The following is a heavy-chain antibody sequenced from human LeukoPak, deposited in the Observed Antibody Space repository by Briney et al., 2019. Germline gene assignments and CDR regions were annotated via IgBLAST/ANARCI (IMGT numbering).Heavy chain of an antibody. CDR2: IYTSGST. D-gene: IGHD5-24*01. V-gene: IGHV4-4*09. Sequence: TPSETLSLTCTVSGGSISSYYWSWIRQPPGKGLEWIGYIYTSGSTNYNPSLKSRVTISVDTSKNQISLKLSSVTAADTAVYYCARFSDLEGPQFDPWGQGTLVTVSS. CDR1: GGSISSYY. J-gene: IGHJ5*02. CDR3: ARFSDLEGPQFDP.